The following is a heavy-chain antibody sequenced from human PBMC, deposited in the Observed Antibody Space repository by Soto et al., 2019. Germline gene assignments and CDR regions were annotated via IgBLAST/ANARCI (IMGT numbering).Heavy chain of an antibody. CDR3: ARCVWYYDFWSGYLDFDI. Sequence: ASVKVSCKASGYTFTSYYINWVRQATGQGLEWMGWMNPNSGNTGYAQKFQCRVTMTRNTSISTAYLELSSLRSEDTAVYYCARCVWYYDFWSGYLDFDIWGQGKMVTV. V-gene: IGHV1-8*01. CDR1: GYTFTSYY. J-gene: IGHJ3*02. D-gene: IGHD3-3*01. CDR2: MNPNSGNT.